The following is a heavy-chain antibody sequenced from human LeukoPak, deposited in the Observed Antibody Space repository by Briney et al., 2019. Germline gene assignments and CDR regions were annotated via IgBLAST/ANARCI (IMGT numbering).Heavy chain of an antibody. CDR2: INSDGSTT. D-gene: IGHD3-10*01. CDR3: ARGNYYGQDY. J-gene: IGHJ4*02. V-gene: IGHV3-74*01. CDR1: GFTFSSYW. Sequence: QPGGSLRLSCGASGFTFSSYWMHWVRQAPGKGLVWISRINSDGSTTSYADSVKGRFTISRDNAKNTLYLQMSSLRAEDTAVYYCARGNYYGQDYWGQGTLVTVSS.